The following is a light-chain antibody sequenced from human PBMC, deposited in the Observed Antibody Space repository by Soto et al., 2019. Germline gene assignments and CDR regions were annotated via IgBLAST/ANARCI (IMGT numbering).Light chain of an antibody. CDR3: QQYGSSQYT. J-gene: IGKJ2*01. Sequence: EIVLTQSPGTLSLSPGERATLSCRASQSVNNNYLAWYQQKPGQAPRLLIYGASSRATGIPDRFSGSGSGTDFTLTISRLEPEDFPVYYCQQYGSSQYTIGQGTKLEIK. CDR2: GAS. V-gene: IGKV3-20*01. CDR1: QSVNNNY.